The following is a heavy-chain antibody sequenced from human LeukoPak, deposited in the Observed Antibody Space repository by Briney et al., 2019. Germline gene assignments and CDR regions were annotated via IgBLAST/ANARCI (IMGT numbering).Heavy chain of an antibody. Sequence: PGGSLRLSCAASGFTFSSYAMSWVRQAPGKGLEWVSAISGSGGSTYYADSVKGRFTISRDNSKNTLYLQMNSLRAEDTAVYYCALYGYDILPGYSDYWGQGTLVTVSS. J-gene: IGHJ4*02. CDR2: ISGSGGST. CDR1: GFTFSSYA. V-gene: IGHV3-23*01. CDR3: ALYGYDILPGYSDY. D-gene: IGHD3-9*01.